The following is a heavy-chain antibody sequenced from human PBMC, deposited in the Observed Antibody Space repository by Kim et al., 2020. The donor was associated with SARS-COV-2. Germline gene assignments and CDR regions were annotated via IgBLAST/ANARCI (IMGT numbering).Heavy chain of an antibody. Sequence: GGSLRLSCAASGFTFSSYSMNWVRQAPGKGLEWVSSISSSSSYIYYADSVKGRFTISRDTAKNSLNLQMNSLRAEDTAVYYCARDPYGGDLFYYYYGMDVWGQGTTVTVSS. CDR2: ISSSSSYI. J-gene: IGHJ6*02. CDR3: ARDPYGGDLFYYYYGMDV. V-gene: IGHV3-21*01. D-gene: IGHD2-21*01. CDR1: GFTFSSYS.